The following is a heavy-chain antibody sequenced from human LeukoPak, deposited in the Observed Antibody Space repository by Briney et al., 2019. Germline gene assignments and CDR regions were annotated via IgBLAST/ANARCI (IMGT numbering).Heavy chain of an antibody. Sequence: SETLPLTCTVSGGSISSYYWSWIRQPPGKGLEWIGYIYTSGSTNYNPSLKSRVTISVDTSKNQFSLKLSSVTAADTTVYYCARIGSARHFDYWGQGTPVTVSS. D-gene: IGHD3-10*01. V-gene: IGHV4-4*09. CDR3: ARIGSARHFDY. J-gene: IGHJ4*02. CDR2: IYTSGST. CDR1: GGSISSYY.